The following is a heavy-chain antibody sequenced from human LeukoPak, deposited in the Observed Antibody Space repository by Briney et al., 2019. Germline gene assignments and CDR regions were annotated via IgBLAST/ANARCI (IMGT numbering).Heavy chain of an antibody. D-gene: IGHD2-2*01. CDR3: AKGTLDIVVVPAAPKVYYFDY. J-gene: IGHJ4*02. CDR2: ISGSGGST. V-gene: IGHV3-23*01. CDR1: GFTFSSYA. Sequence: GGSLRLSCAASGFTFSSYAMSWVRQAPGKGLEWVSAISGSGGSTYYADSVKGQFTISRDNSKNTLYLQMNSLRAEDTAVYYCAKGTLDIVVVPAAPKVYYFDYWGQGTLVTVSS.